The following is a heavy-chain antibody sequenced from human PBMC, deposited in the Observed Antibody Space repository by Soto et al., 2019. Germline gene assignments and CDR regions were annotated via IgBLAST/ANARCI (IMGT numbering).Heavy chain of an antibody. D-gene: IGHD5-12*01. J-gene: IGHJ5*02. CDR3: ARQATPELRGWFDP. V-gene: IGHV4-39*01. Sequence: QLQLQESGPGLVKPSETLSLTCTVSGGSISSSSYYWGWIRQPPGKGLEWIGSIYYSGSTYYNPSLNRLVTISVATSKHQFSLQLSSVPAADTAVYYCARQATPELRGWFDPWGPGTLVTVSS. CDR2: IYYSGST. CDR1: GGSISSSSYY.